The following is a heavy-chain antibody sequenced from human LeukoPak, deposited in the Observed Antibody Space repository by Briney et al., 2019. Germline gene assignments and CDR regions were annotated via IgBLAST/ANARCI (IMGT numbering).Heavy chain of an antibody. Sequence: PSGTLSLTCAVSGGSISSGNWWSWVRQPPGKGLEWIGEIYHSGSTNYNPSLKSRVTISVDKSKNQFSLKLSSVTAADTAVYYCARSYDILTPTLGYWGQGTLVTVSS. CDR2: IYHSGST. CDR3: ARSYDILTPTLGY. D-gene: IGHD3-9*01. J-gene: IGHJ4*02. V-gene: IGHV4-4*02. CDR1: GGSISSGNW.